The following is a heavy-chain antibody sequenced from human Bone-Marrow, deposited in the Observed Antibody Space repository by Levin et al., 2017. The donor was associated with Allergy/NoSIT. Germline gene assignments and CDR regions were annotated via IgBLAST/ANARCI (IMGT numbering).Heavy chain of an antibody. CDR2: IYYTGGT. V-gene: IGHV4-61*01. J-gene: IGHJ4*02. CDR3: ARVRYNYGPDY. CDR1: DDSVSSGSFR. D-gene: IGHD3-10*01. Sequence: SQTLSLTCSVSDDSVSSGSFRWSWIRQPPGKGLQWIGNIYYTGGTDYDPSLQGRLSISLDTSKKQFSLTLKSATAADTAVYYCARVRYNYGPDYWGQGTRVTVSS.